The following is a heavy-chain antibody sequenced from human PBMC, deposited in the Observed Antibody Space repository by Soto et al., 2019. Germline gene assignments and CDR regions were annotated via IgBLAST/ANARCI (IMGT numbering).Heavy chain of an antibody. J-gene: IGHJ4*02. CDR1: GFSFSVNGVA. V-gene: IGHV2-5*02. CDR2: IYWDDDQ. Sequence: QITLKESGPTLVKPTQTLTLTCTFSGFSFSVNGVAVGWIRQPPGQALEWLALIYWDDDQRYNPSLKDRLTITKDTSRNQVVLTRTNMDPVDTATYYCAHKRDVSRGFKYWGQGTLVTVSS. D-gene: IGHD3-10*01. CDR3: AHKRDVSRGFKY.